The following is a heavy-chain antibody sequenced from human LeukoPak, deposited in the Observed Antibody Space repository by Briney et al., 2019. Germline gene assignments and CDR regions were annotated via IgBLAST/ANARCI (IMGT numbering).Heavy chain of an antibody. Sequence: DPSETLSLTCTVSGGSISSSTSYWGWLRQPPGKGLEWIGSIYYSGSTYYNPSLKSRVTISVDTSKNQFSLKLSSVTAADTAVYYCARHYCSSTSCPAYLYYMDVWGKGTTVTISS. CDR2: IYYSGST. D-gene: IGHD2-2*01. J-gene: IGHJ6*03. CDR1: GGSISSSTSY. V-gene: IGHV4-39*01. CDR3: ARHYCSSTSCPAYLYYMDV.